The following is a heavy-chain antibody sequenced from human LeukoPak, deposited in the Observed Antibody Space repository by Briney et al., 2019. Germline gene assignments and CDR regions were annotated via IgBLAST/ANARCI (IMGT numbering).Heavy chain of an antibody. Sequence: GGSLRLSCAASGFTFSSYAMHWVRQAPGKGLEWVAVISYDGSNKYYADSVKGRFTISRDNSKNTLYLQMNSLRAEDTAVYYCARGGGETPMDVWGQGTTVTVSS. V-gene: IGHV3-30-3*01. D-gene: IGHD3-16*01. CDR1: GFTFSSYA. CDR3: ARGGGETPMDV. J-gene: IGHJ6*02. CDR2: ISYDGSNK.